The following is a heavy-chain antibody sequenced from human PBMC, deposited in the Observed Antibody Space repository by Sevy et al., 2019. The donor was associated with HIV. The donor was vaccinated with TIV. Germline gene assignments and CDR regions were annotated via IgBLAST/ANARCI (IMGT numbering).Heavy chain of an antibody. J-gene: IGHJ4*02. V-gene: IGHV3-33*01. CDR3: ARGANCFGSGSHPNLDY. CDR1: GFTFSSYG. CDR2: IWYDGGNK. Sequence: GGSLRLSCAAYGFTFSSYGMHWVRQAPGKGLEWVALIWYDGGNKYYADSVKGRFTISRDNSKNTMYLQMNSLRAEDTAVYYCARGANCFGSGSHPNLDYWGQGTLVTVSS. D-gene: IGHD3-10*01.